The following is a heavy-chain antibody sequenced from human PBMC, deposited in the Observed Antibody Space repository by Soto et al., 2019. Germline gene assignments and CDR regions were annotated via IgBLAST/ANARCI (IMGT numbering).Heavy chain of an antibody. V-gene: IGHV3-23*01. Sequence: GGSLRLSCAASGFTFSSYAMSWVRQAPVKGLEWVSTISGSGGSTYYADSVKGRFTISRDNSKNMLYLQMNSLRAEDTAVYYCSIAYYYDSSGYRGSYYYGMDVWGQGTTVTVS. J-gene: IGHJ6*02. D-gene: IGHD3-22*01. CDR2: ISGSGGST. CDR1: GFTFSSYA. CDR3: SIAYYYDSSGYRGSYYYGMDV.